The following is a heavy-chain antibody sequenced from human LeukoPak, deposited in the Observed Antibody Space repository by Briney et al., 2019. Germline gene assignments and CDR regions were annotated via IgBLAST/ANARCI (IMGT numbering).Heavy chain of an antibody. Sequence: GGSLRLSCAASGFTFSDYYMSWIRQAPGKGLEWVSYISSSGSTIYYADSVKGRFTISRGNAKNSLYLQMNSLRAEDTAVYYCARDQNDFWSGPDDYWGQGTLVTVSS. CDR1: GFTFSDYY. CDR2: ISSSGSTI. J-gene: IGHJ4*02. D-gene: IGHD3-3*01. CDR3: ARDQNDFWSGPDDY. V-gene: IGHV3-11*01.